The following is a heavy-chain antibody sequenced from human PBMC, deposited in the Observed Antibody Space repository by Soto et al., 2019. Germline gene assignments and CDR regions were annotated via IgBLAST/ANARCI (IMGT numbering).Heavy chain of an antibody. CDR3: ARSRGYCSGGSCFCYYYGMDV. CDR2: IDWDDGK. Sequence: SGPTLVNPTQTLTLTCTFSGFSLSTSGMCVSWIRQPPGKALEWLALIDWDDGKYYSTSLKTRLTISKDTSKNQVVLTMTNMGPVDTAAYYCARSRGYCSGGSCFCYYYGMDVWGQGPTGTVS. J-gene: IGHJ6*02. V-gene: IGHV2-70*01. D-gene: IGHD2-15*01. CDR1: GFSLSTSGMC.